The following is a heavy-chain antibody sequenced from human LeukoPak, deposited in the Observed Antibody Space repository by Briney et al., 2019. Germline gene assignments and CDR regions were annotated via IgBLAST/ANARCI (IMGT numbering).Heavy chain of an antibody. CDR2: INHSGST. D-gene: IGHD4-11*01. Sequence: PSETLSLTCAVYGGSFSGYYWSWIRQPPGKGLEWIGEINHSGSTNYNPSLKSRVTISVDTSKNQFSLKLSSVTAADTAVYYCARNPTLQVTSPLTFDPWGQGTLVTVSS. V-gene: IGHV4-34*01. CDR3: ARNPTLQVTSPLTFDP. CDR1: GGSFSGYY. J-gene: IGHJ5*02.